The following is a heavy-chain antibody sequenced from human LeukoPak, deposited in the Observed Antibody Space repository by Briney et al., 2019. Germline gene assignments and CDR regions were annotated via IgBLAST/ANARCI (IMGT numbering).Heavy chain of an antibody. CDR1: GGSISSSSYY. CDR3: ARRIAALTFDY. Sequence: SXTLSLTCTVSGGSISSSSYYWGWIRQPPGKGLEWIGSIYYSGSTYYNPSLKSRVTISVDTSKNQFSLKLSSVTAADTAVYYCARRIAALTFDYWGQGTLVTVSS. D-gene: IGHD6-6*01. CDR2: IYYSGST. V-gene: IGHV4-39*01. J-gene: IGHJ4*02.